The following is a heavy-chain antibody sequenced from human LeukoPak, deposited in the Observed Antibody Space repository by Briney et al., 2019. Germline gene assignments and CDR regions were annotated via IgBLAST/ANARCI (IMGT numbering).Heavy chain of an antibody. CDR1: GGSIANYY. Sequence: SETLSLTCTVSGGSIANYYWSWIRQPPGKGLEWIGNIHNSGDIKYNPFLKSRVTISVDTSKNHFSLNLTSVTAADTAVYYCVRDSGGDGYRRFGYWGQGTLVTVSS. J-gene: IGHJ4*02. V-gene: IGHV4-59*01. D-gene: IGHD5-24*01. CDR3: VRDSGGDGYRRFGY. CDR2: IHNSGDI.